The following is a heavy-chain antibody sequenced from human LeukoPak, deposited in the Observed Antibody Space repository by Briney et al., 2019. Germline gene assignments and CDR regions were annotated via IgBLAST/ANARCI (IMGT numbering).Heavy chain of an antibody. CDR3: AKSVAIYFYYGLDV. Sequence: GGSLRLSCAASGVTLSTYAMSWFRQTPGKGLEWVSAISGSGSSTYYADSVKGRFTISRDNSKNTLFLQMNSLRAEDTAPYYCAKSVAIYFYYGLDVWGQGATVTVSS. V-gene: IGHV3-23*01. J-gene: IGHJ6*02. CDR1: GVTLSTYA. D-gene: IGHD3-3*01. CDR2: ISGSGSST.